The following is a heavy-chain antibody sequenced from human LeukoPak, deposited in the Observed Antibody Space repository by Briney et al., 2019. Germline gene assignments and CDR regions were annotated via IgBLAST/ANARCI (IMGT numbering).Heavy chain of an antibody. J-gene: IGHJ3*02. D-gene: IGHD4-23*01. CDR3: ARGQDTVVTSRDAFDI. CDR1: GFTFSSYS. CDR2: ISTSSSCI. V-gene: IGHV3-21*01. Sequence: GGSLRLSCAASGFTFSSYSMNWVRQAPGKGLEWVSSISTSSSCIYYADSVKGRFTISRDNAKKSLYVQMNSLRAEDTAVYYCARGQDTVVTSRDAFDIWGQGTMVTVSS.